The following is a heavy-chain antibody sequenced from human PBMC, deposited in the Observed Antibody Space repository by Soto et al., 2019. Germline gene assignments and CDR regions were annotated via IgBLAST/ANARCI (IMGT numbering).Heavy chain of an antibody. CDR2: VYYTGST. V-gene: IGHV4-59*01. CDR1: GGSISGSY. Sequence: ETLSLTCSVCGGSISGSYWSWIRQSPGKGLEWLGYVYYTGSTNYSPSLSSRVSISVDTAKNEFSLRLSSVTAADTAVYFCARSIAVPGAHIDYWGQGTQVTVSS. J-gene: IGHJ4*02. CDR3: ARSIAVPGAHIDY. D-gene: IGHD6-19*01.